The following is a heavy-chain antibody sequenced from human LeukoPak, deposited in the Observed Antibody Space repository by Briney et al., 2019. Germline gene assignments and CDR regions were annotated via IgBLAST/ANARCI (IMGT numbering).Heavy chain of an antibody. J-gene: IGHJ4*02. V-gene: IGHV4-39*01. CDR1: GGSISSSGYY. D-gene: IGHD6-6*01. Sequence: PSETLSLTCTVSGGSISSSGYYWGWVRQPPGKGLEWIGNIYYSGRTYYNPSLKSRVTISVDTSQNQFSLKLSFVTAADTAVYYCTRTKLIAAPPDYWGQGTLVTVSS. CDR3: TRTKLIAAPPDY. CDR2: IYYSGRT.